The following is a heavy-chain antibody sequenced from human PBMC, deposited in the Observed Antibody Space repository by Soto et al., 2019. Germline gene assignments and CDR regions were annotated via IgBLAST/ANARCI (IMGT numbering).Heavy chain of an antibody. J-gene: IGHJ4*02. V-gene: IGHV4-59*08. CDR1: GGSISSDY. Sequence: SETLSLTCTVSGGSISSDYCSWIRQSPGKGLEWIGVISSRATTNYNPSLKSRAIVSIDTSKNQFSLKLFSVTAADTAVYYCVRNYCDGGNCYNFAQWGKGTPVTVSS. CDR2: ISSRATT. D-gene: IGHD3-22*01. CDR3: VRNYCDGGNCYNFAQ.